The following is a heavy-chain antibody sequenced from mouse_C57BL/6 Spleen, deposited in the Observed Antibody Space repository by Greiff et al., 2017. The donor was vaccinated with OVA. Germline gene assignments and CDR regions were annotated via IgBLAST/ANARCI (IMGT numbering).Heavy chain of an antibody. Sequence: QVQLKQSGAELVRPGASVTLSCKASGYTFTDYEMHWVKQTPVHGLEWIGAIDPETGGTAYNQKFKGKAILTADKSSSTAYMELRSLTSEDSAVYYCTRGDYYGRYYFDYWGQGTTLTVSS. CDR3: TRGDYYGRYYFDY. CDR1: GYTFTDYE. CDR2: IDPETGGT. D-gene: IGHD2-1*01. V-gene: IGHV1-15*01. J-gene: IGHJ2*01.